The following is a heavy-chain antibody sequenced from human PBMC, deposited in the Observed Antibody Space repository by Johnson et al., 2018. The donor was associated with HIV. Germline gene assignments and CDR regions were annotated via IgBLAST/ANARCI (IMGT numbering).Heavy chain of an antibody. CDR1: GFTISTFW. J-gene: IGHJ3*02. CDR2: ISGDGSSS. Sequence: VQLVESGGALVQPGGSLRLSCEVSGFTISTFWMHWVRQVPGKGLMWVSRISGDGSSSSYADSVKGRFTISRDNAKNTLYLQMNSLRAEDTAVYYCATFGGGSFHAFDIWGQGTMVTVSS. CDR3: ATFGGGSFHAFDI. D-gene: IGHD1-26*01. V-gene: IGHV3-74*02.